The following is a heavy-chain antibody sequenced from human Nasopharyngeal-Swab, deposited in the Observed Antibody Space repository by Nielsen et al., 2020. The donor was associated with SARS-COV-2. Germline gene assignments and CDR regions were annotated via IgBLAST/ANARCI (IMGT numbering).Heavy chain of an antibody. CDR2: INPSGGST. V-gene: IGHV1-46*01. J-gene: IGHJ6*02. CDR3: ARKDYYDSSGYPPYYYYGMDV. D-gene: IGHD3-22*01. Sequence: WVRQAPGQGLEWMGIINPSGGSTSYAQKFQGRVTMTRDTSTSTVYMELSSLRSEDTAVYYCARKDYYDSSGYPPYYYYGMDVWGQGTTVTVSS.